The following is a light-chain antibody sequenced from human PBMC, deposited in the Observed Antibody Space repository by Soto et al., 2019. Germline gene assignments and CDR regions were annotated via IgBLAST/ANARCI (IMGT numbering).Light chain of an antibody. CDR2: GAS. CDR1: QSVSTN. J-gene: IGKJ5*01. Sequence: ILMTPPPAAVAGSPGERAPLSSRASQSVSTNLAWYQQKPGQAPRLLLYGASTRATGIPARFRGSGSGTEFTLPISSLQSDDFAVYDCHQIHNWPPITFGHGTRPDI. CDR3: HQIHNWPPIT. V-gene: IGKV3-15*01.